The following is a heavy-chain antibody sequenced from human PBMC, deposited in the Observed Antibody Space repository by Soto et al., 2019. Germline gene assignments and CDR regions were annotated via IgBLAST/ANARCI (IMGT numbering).Heavy chain of an antibody. CDR3: AKREGNTYGLFH. CDR1: GFSFSSYW. J-gene: IGHJ4*02. Sequence: EVQLVESGGGLVQPGGSLRLSCAASGFSFSSYWIHWVRQAPGKGLVWVSRFKTDGSSTDYADSVKGRFTISRDNAKNTLYLQMNSLSAEDTAVYYCAKREGNTYGLFHWGQGTLVIVSS. V-gene: IGHV3-74*01. CDR2: FKTDGSST. D-gene: IGHD5-18*01.